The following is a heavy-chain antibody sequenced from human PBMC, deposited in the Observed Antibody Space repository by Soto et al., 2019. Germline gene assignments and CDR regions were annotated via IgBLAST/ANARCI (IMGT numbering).Heavy chain of an antibody. D-gene: IGHD3-10*01. J-gene: IGHJ6*02. CDR1: GGTFSSYA. V-gene: IGHV1-69*13. Sequence: SVKVSCKASGGTFSSYAISWVRQAPGQELEWMGGIIPIFGTANYAQKFQGRVTITADESTSTAYMELSSLRSEDTAVYYCARDLFHYYGSGPGGHYYYYGMDVWGQGTTVTVSS. CDR3: ARDLFHYYGSGPGGHYYYYGMDV. CDR2: IIPIFGTA.